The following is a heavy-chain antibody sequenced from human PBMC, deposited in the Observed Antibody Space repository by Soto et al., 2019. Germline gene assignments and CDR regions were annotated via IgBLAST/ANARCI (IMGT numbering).Heavy chain of an antibody. V-gene: IGHV1-69*01. CDR2: IFPNVGTA. CDR1: GGSFSTNE. J-gene: IGHJ4*02. Sequence: QVHLEQSGAEVKKPGTSVKVSCKASGGSFSTNEIDWVRQAPGQGLEWMGRIFPNVGTADYAQKFQGRLTIIADESTATVYMELSRLISADTAGYFCARARYSSRWGTFDSWGQGTQVAVSS. CDR3: ARARYSSRWGTFDS. D-gene: IGHD6-19*01.